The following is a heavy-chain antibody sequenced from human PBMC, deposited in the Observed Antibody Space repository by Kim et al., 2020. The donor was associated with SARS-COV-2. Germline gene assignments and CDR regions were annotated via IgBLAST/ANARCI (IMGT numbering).Heavy chain of an antibody. Sequence: SETLSLTCTVSGGSISSYYWSWIRQPPGKGLEWIGYIYYSGSTNYNPSLKSRVTISVDTSKNQFSLKLSSVTAADTAVYYCARETSITIFGVVTHASYFDYWGQGTRVTVSS. V-gene: IGHV4-59*01. J-gene: IGHJ4*02. D-gene: IGHD3-3*01. CDR3: ARETSITIFGVVTHASYFDY. CDR1: GGSISSYY. CDR2: IYYSGST.